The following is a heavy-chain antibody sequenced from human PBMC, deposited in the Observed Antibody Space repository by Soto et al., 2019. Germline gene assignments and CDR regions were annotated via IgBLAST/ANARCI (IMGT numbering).Heavy chain of an antibody. CDR3: ARVRGRTVRGYYYYYMDV. D-gene: IGHD3-10*01. J-gene: IGHJ6*03. CDR1: GGSFSGYY. Sequence: QVQLQQWGAGLLKPSETLSLTCAVYGGSFSGYYWSLIRQPPGKGLEWIGEINHSGSTNYNPSLKSRVTISVDTSKNQFSLKLSSVTAADTAVYYCARVRGRTVRGYYYYYMDVWGKGTTVTVSS. V-gene: IGHV4-34*01. CDR2: INHSGST.